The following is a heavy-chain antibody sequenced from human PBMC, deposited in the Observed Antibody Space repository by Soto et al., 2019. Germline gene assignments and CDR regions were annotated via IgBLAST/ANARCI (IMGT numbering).Heavy chain of an antibody. Sequence: SETLSLTCTVSGGPITSNAYYWGWIRQPPGKGLEWLGYIYYSGSASYNPSLKSRVTMSVDTSKNQFSLKLSSVTAADTAVYYCARRPKRGSYSWCFDYWGQGTLVTVSS. V-gene: IGHV4-39*01. CDR3: ARRPKRGSYSWCFDY. J-gene: IGHJ4*02. D-gene: IGHD1-26*01. CDR2: IYYSGSA. CDR1: GGPITSNAYY.